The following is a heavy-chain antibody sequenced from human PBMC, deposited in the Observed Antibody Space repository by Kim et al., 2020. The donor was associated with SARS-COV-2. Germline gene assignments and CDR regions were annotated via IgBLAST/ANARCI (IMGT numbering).Heavy chain of an antibody. CDR1: GGTFSSYA. J-gene: IGHJ3*02. D-gene: IGHD3-22*01. CDR2: IIPIFGTA. V-gene: IGHV1-69*13. CDR3: AKYRYYYDSSSVAYRAFDI. Sequence: SVKVSCKASGGTFSSYAISWVRQAPGQGLEWMGGIIPIFGTANYAQKFQGRVTITADESTSTAYMELSSLRSEDTAVYYCAKYRYYYDSSSVAYRAFDIWGQGTMVTVSS.